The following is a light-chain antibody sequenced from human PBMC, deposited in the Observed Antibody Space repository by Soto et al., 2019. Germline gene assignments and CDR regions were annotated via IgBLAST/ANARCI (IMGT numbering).Light chain of an antibody. Sequence: EIVLTQSPGTLSLSPGERATLSCRASQSVSSSFLAWYQQKPGQAPRLLIYCASSRPTGIPDRFGGSGSGTDFTLTISRLEPKDFSVYYCQQYDSSPRKFGQGTKVEVK. V-gene: IGKV3-20*01. CDR1: QSVSSSF. J-gene: IGKJ1*01. CDR3: QQYDSSPRK. CDR2: CAS.